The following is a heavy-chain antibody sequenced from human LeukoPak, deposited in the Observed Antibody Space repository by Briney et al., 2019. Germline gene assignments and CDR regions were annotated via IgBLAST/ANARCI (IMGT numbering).Heavy chain of an antibody. Sequence: SESLSLTCTVSGGSISSYYWSWIRQPPGKGLEWIGYIYYSVSTNYNPSLKSRVTISVDTSKNQFSLKLSSVTAADTAVYYCARGLHAVDYWGQGTLVTVSS. J-gene: IGHJ4*02. CDR1: GGSISSYY. V-gene: IGHV4-59*01. CDR2: IYYSVST. CDR3: ARGLHAVDY. D-gene: IGHD5-24*01.